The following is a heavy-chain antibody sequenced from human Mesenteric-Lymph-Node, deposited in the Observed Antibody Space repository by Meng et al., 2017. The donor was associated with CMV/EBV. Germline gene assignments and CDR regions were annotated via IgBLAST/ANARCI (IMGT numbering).Heavy chain of an antibody. CDR1: GYTFNSYA. CDR3: AGSSGAYFDWLPDF. CDR2: INSANGDT. D-gene: IGHD3-9*01. Sequence: CEASGYTFNSYAVHWVRQAPGQRLQWIGRINSANGDTKYSQKFQDRVTITRDTSATYMELNSLTSEDTAFYYCAGSSGAYFDWLPDFWGQGTLVTVSS. J-gene: IGHJ4*02. V-gene: IGHV1-3*01.